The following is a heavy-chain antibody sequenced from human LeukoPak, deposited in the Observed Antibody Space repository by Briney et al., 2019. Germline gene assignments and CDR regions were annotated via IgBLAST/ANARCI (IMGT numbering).Heavy chain of an antibody. CDR1: GYTFTSYD. D-gene: IGHD1-26*01. CDR3: ARGRGESGWELLADY. V-gene: IGHV1-8*01. J-gene: IGHJ4*02. Sequence: GASVKVSCKASGYTFTSYDINWVRQATGQGLEWMGWMNPNSGNTGYAQKLQGRVTMTRDTSISTAYMGLSRLRSDDTAVYYCARGRGESGWELLADYWGQGTLVTVSS. CDR2: MNPNSGNT.